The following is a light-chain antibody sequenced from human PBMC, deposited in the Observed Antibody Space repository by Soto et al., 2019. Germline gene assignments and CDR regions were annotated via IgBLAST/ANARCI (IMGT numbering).Light chain of an antibody. Sequence: DLVMTQSPLSLPVTPGEPASISCRSSQSLLQTNGYNYLDWYLQKPGQSPQLLIYLGSNRASGVHDRFSGSGSGTEFTLKISRVEAEDVGLYYCMQALQTPWAFGQGTKVDIK. CDR3: MQALQTPWA. J-gene: IGKJ1*01. CDR1: QSLLQTNGYNY. V-gene: IGKV2-28*01. CDR2: LGS.